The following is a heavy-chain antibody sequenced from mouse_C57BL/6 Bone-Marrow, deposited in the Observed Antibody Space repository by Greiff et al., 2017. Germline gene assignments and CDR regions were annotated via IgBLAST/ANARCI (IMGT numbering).Heavy chain of an antibody. Sequence: VQLQQPGAELVRPGSSVKLSCKASGYTFTSYWMDWVKQRPGQGLEWIGNIYPSDSETHYNQKFKDKATLTVDKSSSTAYMQLSSLTSEDSAVYYCARSTVGYLYFGGWGTGTTVTVAS. V-gene: IGHV1-61*01. J-gene: IGHJ1*03. CDR2: IYPSDSET. CDR3: ARSTVGYLYFGG. D-gene: IGHD1-1*01. CDR1: GYTFTSYW.